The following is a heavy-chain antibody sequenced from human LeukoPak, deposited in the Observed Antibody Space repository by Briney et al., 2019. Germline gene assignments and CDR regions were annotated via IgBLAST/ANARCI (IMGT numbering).Heavy chain of an antibody. CDR2: ISGSGGST. CDR1: GFTFSSYA. D-gene: IGHD6-19*01. Sequence: GGSLRLSCAASGFTFSSYAMSWVRQAPGKGLEWVSAISGSGGSTYYADSVKGRSTISRDNSKNTLYLQMNSLRAEDTAVYYCAKAPRIAVAPLGFMDVWGQGTTVTVSS. J-gene: IGHJ6*02. CDR3: AKAPRIAVAPLGFMDV. V-gene: IGHV3-23*01.